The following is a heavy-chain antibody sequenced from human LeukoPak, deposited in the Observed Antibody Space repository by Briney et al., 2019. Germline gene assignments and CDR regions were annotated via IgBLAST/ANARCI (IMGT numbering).Heavy chain of an antibody. CDR1: GGSFSGYY. D-gene: IGHD6-6*01. CDR3: ASTDQYSSSSGTNFDY. Sequence: KPSETLSLTCAVYGGSFSGYYWSWIRQPPGKGLEWIGEINHSGSTNYNPSLKSRVTISVDSSKNQFSLKLSSVTAADTAVYYCASTDQYSSSSGTNFDYWGQGTLVTVSS. V-gene: IGHV4-34*01. J-gene: IGHJ4*02. CDR2: INHSGST.